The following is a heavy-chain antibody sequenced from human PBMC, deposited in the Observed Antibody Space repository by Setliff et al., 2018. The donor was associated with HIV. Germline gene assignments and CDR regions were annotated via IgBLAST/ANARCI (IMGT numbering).Heavy chain of an antibody. CDR2: LSYSGGTT. CDR3: AKHPYAQIADWYFDL. Sequence: PGGSLRLSCAASGFTFSNNAMSWVRHAPGKGLEWVSVLSYSGGTTYYADSVKGRFTISRDNSKNTLFLQMNSLRAEDTAVYYCAKHPYAQIADWYFDLWGRGTLVTVSS. CDR1: GFTFSNNA. J-gene: IGHJ2*01. V-gene: IGHV3-23*01. D-gene: IGHD3-22*01.